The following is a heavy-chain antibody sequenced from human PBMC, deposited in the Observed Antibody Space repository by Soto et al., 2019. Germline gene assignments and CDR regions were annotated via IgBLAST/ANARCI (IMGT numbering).Heavy chain of an antibody. CDR1: GFPFSSYA. V-gene: IGHV3-48*01. D-gene: IGHD5-12*01. CDR2: ISDSGSTI. CDR3: TRDGS. J-gene: IGHJ5*02. Sequence: EVQLVESGGGLVQPGGSLRLSCAASGFPFSSYAMNWVRQTPDKGLEWLSYISDSGSTIHYADSVKGRFTISRDNAKNSLYLQMNSLSAVDTAVYYCTRDGSWGQGTLVTVSS.